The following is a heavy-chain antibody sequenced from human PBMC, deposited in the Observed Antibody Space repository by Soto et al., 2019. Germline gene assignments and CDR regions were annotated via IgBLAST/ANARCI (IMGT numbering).Heavy chain of an antibody. D-gene: IGHD2-2*01. CDR2: INAGNGNT. J-gene: IGHJ6*02. Sequence: ASVKVSCKASGYSFTSYAIYWVRQAPGQRLEWMGWINAGNGNTKYSQKLRGRVTFTGDTSASTAHMELSSLRSEDTAVYFCARGVENIVVVLDVFGYYGMDVWGQGTTVTSP. V-gene: IGHV1-3*01. CDR3: ARGVENIVVVLDVFGYYGMDV. CDR1: GYSFTSYA.